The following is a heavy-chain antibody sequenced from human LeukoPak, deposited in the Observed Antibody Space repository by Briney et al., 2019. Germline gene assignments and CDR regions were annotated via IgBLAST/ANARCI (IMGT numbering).Heavy chain of an antibody. D-gene: IGHD2-2*01. CDR2: IYTSGST. J-gene: IGHJ5*02. CDR3: ARSSVVPAAIWFDP. CDR1: GGSTSSYY. V-gene: IGHV4-4*07. Sequence: SETLSLTCTVSGGSTSSYYWSWIRQPAGKGLEWIGRIYTSGSTNYNPSLKSRVTMSVDTSKNQFSLKLSSVTAADTAVYYCARSSVVPAAIWFDPWGQGTLVTVSS.